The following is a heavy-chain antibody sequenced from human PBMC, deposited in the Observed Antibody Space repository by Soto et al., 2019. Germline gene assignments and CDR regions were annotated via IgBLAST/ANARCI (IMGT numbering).Heavy chain of an antibody. CDR1: GFTFSSYG. Sequence: QVQLVESGGGVVQPGRSLRLSCAASGFTFSSYGMHWVRQAPGKGLEWVAVIWYDGSNKYYADSVKGRFTISRDNSENTLYLQMNSLRAEDTAVYYCARDSAGGDEPVDYWGQGTLVTVSS. CDR3: ARDSAGGDEPVDY. CDR2: IWYDGSNK. D-gene: IGHD3-10*01. V-gene: IGHV3-33*01. J-gene: IGHJ4*02.